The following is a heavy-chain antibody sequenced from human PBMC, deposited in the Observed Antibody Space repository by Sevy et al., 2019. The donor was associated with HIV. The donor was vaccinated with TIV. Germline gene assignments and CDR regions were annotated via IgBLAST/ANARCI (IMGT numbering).Heavy chain of an antibody. CDR1: GFTFSSYW. CDR2: IKQDGSEK. Sequence: GGSLRLSCAASGFTFSSYWMSWVRQAPGKGLEWVANIKQDGSEKYYVDSVKGRFTISRDNAKNSLYLQMNSLRAEDTAVYYCASLQRWPDDAFDIWGQGTMVTVSS. V-gene: IGHV3-7*01. CDR3: ASLQRWPDDAFDI. D-gene: IGHD5-18*01. J-gene: IGHJ3*02.